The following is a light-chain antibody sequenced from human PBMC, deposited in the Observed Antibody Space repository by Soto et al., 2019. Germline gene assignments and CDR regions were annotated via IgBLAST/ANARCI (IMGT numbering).Light chain of an antibody. J-gene: IGKJ1*01. CDR1: QSISSW. CDR3: QHYHSYSEA. Sequence: DIQMAQSPSTLSASVGERVTLGCRASQSISSWLAWYQQKPGKAPKLLIYKASTLKSGVPSRFSGSGSGTEFTLTISSLQPDDFATYHCQHYHSYSEAFGQGTKVDIK. CDR2: KAS. V-gene: IGKV1-5*03.